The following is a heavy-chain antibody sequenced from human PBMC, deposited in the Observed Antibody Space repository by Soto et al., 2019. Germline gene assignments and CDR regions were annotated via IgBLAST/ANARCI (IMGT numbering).Heavy chain of an antibody. CDR3: ARERSGGWPNYYYYYGMDV. CDR1: GGSFSGYY. D-gene: IGHD6-19*01. V-gene: IGHV4-34*01. Sequence: SETLSLTCAVCGGSFSGYYWSWIRQPPGKGLEWIGEINHSGSTNYNPSLKSRVTISVDTSKNQFSLKLSSVTAADTAVYYCARERSGGWPNYYYYYGMDVWGQGTTVTVSS. J-gene: IGHJ6*02. CDR2: INHSGST.